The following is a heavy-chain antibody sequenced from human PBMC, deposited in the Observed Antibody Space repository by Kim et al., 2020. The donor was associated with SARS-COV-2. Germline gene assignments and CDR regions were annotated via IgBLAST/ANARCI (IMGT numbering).Heavy chain of an antibody. V-gene: IGHV4-39*07. CDR2: IHFSGAT. Sequence: SETLSLTCSVSAYSISSNSYYWGWIRQPPGKGLEWIGTIHFSGATYYNPSLKSRATVSLDTSKNPFSLKLRSVTAADTAIYYCARDTPAPRKAGDAMDVWGQGTTVTVSS. CDR3: ARDTPAPRKAGDAMDV. J-gene: IGHJ6*02. CDR1: AYSISSNSYY. D-gene: IGHD2-2*01.